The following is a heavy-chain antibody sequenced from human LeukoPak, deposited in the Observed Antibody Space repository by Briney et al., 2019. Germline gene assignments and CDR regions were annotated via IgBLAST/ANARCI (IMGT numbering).Heavy chain of an antibody. V-gene: IGHV4-39*02. CDR2: VFYSGTA. J-gene: IGHJ5*02. CDR3: ASLSKGRDYDNWRGYSNYLDP. D-gene: IGHD3-3*01. CDR1: GDSISNMNYY. Sequence: PSETLSLTCNVSGDSISNMNYYWGWVRQPPGKGLEWIGSVFYSGTAYYNPSLKSRVSISVDTSKNYFALRLNSVTAADTALYFCASLSKGRDYDNWRGYSNYLDPWGQGALVTVSS.